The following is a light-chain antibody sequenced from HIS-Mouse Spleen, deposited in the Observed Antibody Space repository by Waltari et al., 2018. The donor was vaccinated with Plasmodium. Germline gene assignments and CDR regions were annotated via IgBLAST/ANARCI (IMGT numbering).Light chain of an antibody. CDR3: QQYYSTPLT. J-gene: IGKJ4*01. CDR2: WAS. V-gene: IGKV4-1*01. Sequence: DIVMTQSPDSLAVSLGERATINCKSSQSVLYSSNNKNYLAWYQQKPGQPPKLLIYWASTRESGVPDRCSGSGSGTDFTLTISSLQAEDVAVYYCQQYYSTPLTFGGGTKVEIE. CDR1: QSVLYSSNNKNY.